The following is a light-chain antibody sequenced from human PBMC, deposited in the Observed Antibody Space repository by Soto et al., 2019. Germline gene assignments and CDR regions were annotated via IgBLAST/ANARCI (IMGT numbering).Light chain of an antibody. CDR1: HSISVW. J-gene: IGKJ2*01. CDR2: QAS. CDR3: QEYYTYPYT. Sequence: DIQMTQSPSTLSSSVGDRVTITCRASHSISVWLAWYQQKPGKAPKLLIYQASTLESRVPSRFSVRGSGTDFTLTISSLQPDDFAPDYGQEYYTYPYTFGQGTKLEI. V-gene: IGKV1-5*03.